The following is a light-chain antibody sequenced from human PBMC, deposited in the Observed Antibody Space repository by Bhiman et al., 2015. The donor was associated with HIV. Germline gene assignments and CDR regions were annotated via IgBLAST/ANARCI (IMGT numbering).Light chain of an antibody. CDR3: QSYDTSTNWV. J-gene: IGLJ3*02. CDR2: EDN. V-gene: IGLV6-57*01. Sequence: NFMLTQPHSVSESPGKTVTISCTRSSGSIGSNYVQWYQQRPGRSPTTVIYEDNQRPSGVPDRFSGSIDSSSNSASLTISGLKTEDEADYYCQSYDTSTNWVFGGGTKLTVL. CDR1: SGSIGSNY.